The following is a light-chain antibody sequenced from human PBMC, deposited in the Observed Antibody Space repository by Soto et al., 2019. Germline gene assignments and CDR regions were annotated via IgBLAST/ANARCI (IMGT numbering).Light chain of an antibody. CDR2: GAS. CDR1: QSVSSN. J-gene: IGKJ5*01. Sequence: EIVLTQSPATLSVSPGERATLSCRASQSVSSNLAWYQQIPGRAPRLLIYGASTRASGIPARFSASGSGTEFTLTISSLQSEDFAVYYCQQFNCWPPITFGQGNDWRL. CDR3: QQFNCWPPIT. V-gene: IGKV3-15*01.